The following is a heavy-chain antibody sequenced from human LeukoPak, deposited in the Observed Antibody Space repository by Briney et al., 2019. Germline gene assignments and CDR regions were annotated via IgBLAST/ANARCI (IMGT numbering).Heavy chain of an antibody. CDR2: INHSGSS. J-gene: IGHJ4*02. CDR3: ARARGTEAIDY. V-gene: IGHV4-34*01. D-gene: IGHD6-25*01. CDR1: GGTFSGYY. Sequence: SETLSLTCAVYGGTFSGYYWSWIRQPPGKGLEWIGEINHSGSSNYNPSLKSRVTVSVDTSKNQFSLKLTSVTAADTAVYYCARARGTEAIDYWGQGTRVTVSS.